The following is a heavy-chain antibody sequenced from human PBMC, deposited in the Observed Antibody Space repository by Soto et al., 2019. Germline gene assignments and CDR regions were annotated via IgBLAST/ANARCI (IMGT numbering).Heavy chain of an antibody. CDR2: ISYDGSNK. CDR1: GFTFSSYG. J-gene: IGHJ6*02. CDR3: AKDYVMDV. Sequence: GESLKISCAASGFTFSSYGMHWVRQAPGKGLEWVAVISYDGSNKYYADSVKGRFTISRDNSKNTLYLQMNSLRAEDTAVYYCAKDYVMDVWGQGTTVTVSS. V-gene: IGHV3-30*18.